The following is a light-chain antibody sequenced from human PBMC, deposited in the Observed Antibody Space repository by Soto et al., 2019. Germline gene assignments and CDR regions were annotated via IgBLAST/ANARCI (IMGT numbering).Light chain of an antibody. CDR2: GAS. Sequence: DIQMTQSPSTLSASIGDRVTITCRASQDISTWVAWYQQKPGKAPKLLIYGASTLKTWVPSRFSGSGSETEFPLTISGLPPDDFATYYCQQYNNYPTFGGGTKVESK. J-gene: IGKJ4*01. CDR3: QQYNNYPT. CDR1: QDISTW. V-gene: IGKV1-5*03.